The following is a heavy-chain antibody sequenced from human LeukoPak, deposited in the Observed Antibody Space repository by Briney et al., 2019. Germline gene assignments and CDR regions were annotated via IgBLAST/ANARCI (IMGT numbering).Heavy chain of an antibody. Sequence: GASVKVSCKASGYTFTSYAMNWVRQAPGQGLEWMGWINTNTGNPTYAQGFTGRFVFSLDTSVSTAYLQISSLKAEDTAVYCCARGLAVADYNWFDPWGQGTLVTVSS. J-gene: IGHJ5*02. D-gene: IGHD6-19*01. CDR1: GYTFTSYA. CDR3: ARGLAVADYNWFDP. CDR2: INTNTGNP. V-gene: IGHV7-4-1*02.